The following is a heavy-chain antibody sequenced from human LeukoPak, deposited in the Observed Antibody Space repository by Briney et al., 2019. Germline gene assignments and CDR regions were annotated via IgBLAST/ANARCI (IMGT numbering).Heavy chain of an antibody. V-gene: IGHV1-69*13. CDR3: AKGDLVVPAAIPDY. CDR1: GGTFSSYA. D-gene: IGHD2-2*01. J-gene: IGHJ4*02. Sequence: SVKVSCKASGGTFSSYAISWVRQAPGQGLEWMGGIIPIFGTANYAQKFQGRVTITADESTSTAYMELSSLRAEDTAVYYCAKGDLVVPAAIPDYWGQGTLVTVSS. CDR2: IIPIFGTA.